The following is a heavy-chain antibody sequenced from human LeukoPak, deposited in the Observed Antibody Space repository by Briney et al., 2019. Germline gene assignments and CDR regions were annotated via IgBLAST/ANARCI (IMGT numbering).Heavy chain of an antibody. CDR1: GYTFTSYG. CDR2: ISAYNGNT. CDR3: ARVDTAMVTDFYYYYGMDV. D-gene: IGHD5-18*01. V-gene: IGHV1-18*01. J-gene: IGHJ6*02. Sequence: ASVKVSCKASGYTFTSYGISWVRQAPGQGLEWMGWISAYNGNTNYAQKLQGRVTITTDTSTSTAYMELRSLRSDDTAVYYCARVDTAMVTDFYYYYGMDVWGQGTTVTVSS.